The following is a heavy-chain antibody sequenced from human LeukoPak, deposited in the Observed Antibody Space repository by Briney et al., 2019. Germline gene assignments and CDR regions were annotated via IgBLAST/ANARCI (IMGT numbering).Heavy chain of an antibody. CDR3: GIQKADVISMIRGIIAY. V-gene: IGHV3-7*01. J-gene: IGHJ4*02. Sequence: PGESLRLSCAASGFTVSSNYMSWVRQAPGKGLEWVANIKPDGTEKYYVDSVRGRFTISRDNAKNSLYLQMNSLRAEDTAVYYCGIQKADVISMIRGIIAYWGQGTLVTVSS. CDR2: IKPDGTEK. CDR1: GFTVSSNY. D-gene: IGHD3-10*01.